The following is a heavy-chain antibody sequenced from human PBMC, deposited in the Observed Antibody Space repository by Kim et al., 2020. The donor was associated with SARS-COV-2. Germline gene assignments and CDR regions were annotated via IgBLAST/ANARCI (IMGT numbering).Heavy chain of an antibody. J-gene: IGHJ4*02. CDR2: NYYSGST. D-gene: IGHD3-3*01. CDR1: GGSISSGDYY. Sequence: SETLSLTCTVYGGSISSGDYYWSWIRQPPGQGLEWVGYNYYSGSTNYNLTRKSRVTISVATSQNQFSLNLSSVTAAATAVYYCARVRFSIRIFGVVTRLFDYWGQGTLVTVSS. CDR3: ARVRFSIRIFGVVTRLFDY. V-gene: IGHV4-30-4*01.